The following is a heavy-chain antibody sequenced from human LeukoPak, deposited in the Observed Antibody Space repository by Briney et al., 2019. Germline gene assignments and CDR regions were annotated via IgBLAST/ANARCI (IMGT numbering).Heavy chain of an antibody. J-gene: IGHJ4*02. D-gene: IGHD6-13*01. CDR2: IYSGGNA. Sequence: GGSLRLSCAASGFTVSTNYMGWVRQAPGKGLEWVSVIYSGGNAYYAASVKDRFTIFRDTSKNTLYLQMNSLSPEDTAVYYCERGASLAAGARCFDDWGQRAMVTVSS. CDR1: GFTVSTNY. CDR3: ERGASLAAGARCFDD. V-gene: IGHV3-66*02.